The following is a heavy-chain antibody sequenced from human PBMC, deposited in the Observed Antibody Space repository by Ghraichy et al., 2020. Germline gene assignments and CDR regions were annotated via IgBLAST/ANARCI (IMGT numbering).Heavy chain of an antibody. Sequence: GGSLRLSCAASGFTFSSYAMSWVRQAPGKGLEWVSAISGSGGSTYYADSVKGRFTISRDNSKNTLYLQMNSLRAEDTAVYYCAKEPEWELLFGGVFDYWGQGTLVTVSS. D-gene: IGHD1-26*01. V-gene: IGHV3-23*01. CDR1: GFTFSSYA. CDR3: AKEPEWELLFGGVFDY. CDR2: ISGSGGST. J-gene: IGHJ4*02.